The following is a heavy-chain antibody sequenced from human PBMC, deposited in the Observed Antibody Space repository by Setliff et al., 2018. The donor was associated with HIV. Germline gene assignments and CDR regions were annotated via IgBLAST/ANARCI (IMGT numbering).Heavy chain of an antibody. Sequence: SETLSLTCTVSGGSISSGNYYWSWIRQPAGKGLEWIGHIYSSGSTSYNPSLKSRVTISVDTSKNQFSLKLTSVTAADTAVYYCARAPPYMYAFDIWGQGTMVTVSS. D-gene: IGHD2-2*02. CDR3: ARAPPYMYAFDI. J-gene: IGHJ3*02. V-gene: IGHV4-61*09. CDR1: GGSISSGNYY. CDR2: IYSSGST.